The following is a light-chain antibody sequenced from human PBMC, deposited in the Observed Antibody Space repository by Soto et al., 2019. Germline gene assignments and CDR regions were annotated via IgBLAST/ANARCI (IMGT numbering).Light chain of an antibody. Sequence: QSALTQPRSVSGSPGQSVTISCTGTSSDVGGYNYVSWYQQHPGKAPKLMIYDVNKRPSGVPDRFSGSKSGNTASLTISGLQAEDEADYYCGSYAGSYTYVFGTGTKLTVL. J-gene: IGLJ1*01. CDR1: SSDVGGYNY. CDR2: DVN. V-gene: IGLV2-11*01. CDR3: GSYAGSYTYV.